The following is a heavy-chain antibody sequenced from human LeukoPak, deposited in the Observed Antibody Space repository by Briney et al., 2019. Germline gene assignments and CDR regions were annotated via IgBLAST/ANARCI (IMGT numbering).Heavy chain of an antibody. V-gene: IGHV4-38-2*02. CDR2: ISHSGST. D-gene: IGHD3-3*01. J-gene: IGHJ4*02. CDR3: VRNDYYTMQM. CDR1: GYSISSGFY. Sequence: SETLSLTCTVSGYSISSGFYWGWIRQPPGKGLEWIGEISHSGSTNYNPSLKSRVTISVDKSKNQFSLKLTSVTAADTAVYYCVRNDYYTMQMWGQGTLVTVSS.